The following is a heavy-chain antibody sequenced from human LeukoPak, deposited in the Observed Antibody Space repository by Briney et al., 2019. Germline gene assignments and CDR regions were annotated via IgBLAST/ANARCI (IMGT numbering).Heavy chain of an antibody. Sequence: GGSLRLSCAASGFAFSTYWMDWFRQAPGKGLEGVAAIGSDYDRVHEDSVKGRFTSSRDNSKSTLYLQMDNLRAEDTAVYFCAKSAGVATIYFDSWGQGALVTVSS. D-gene: IGHD5-12*01. CDR1: GFAFSTYW. J-gene: IGHJ4*02. CDR2: IGSDYDR. V-gene: IGHV3-23*01. CDR3: AKSAGVATIYFDS.